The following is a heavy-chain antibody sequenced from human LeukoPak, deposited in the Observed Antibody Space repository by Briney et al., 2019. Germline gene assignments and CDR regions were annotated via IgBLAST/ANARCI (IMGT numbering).Heavy chain of an antibody. J-gene: IGHJ4*02. CDR3: ARGITMDY. Sequence: GGSLRLSCAASGFTFSSYWMTWVRQAPGKGLEWVANIKQDGSEKNYVDSLKGRFIISRGNAKNSLYLQMNSLRVEDTAVYYCARGITMDYWGQGTLVTVSS. V-gene: IGHV3-7*04. D-gene: IGHD3-10*01. CDR2: IKQDGSEK. CDR1: GFTFSSYW.